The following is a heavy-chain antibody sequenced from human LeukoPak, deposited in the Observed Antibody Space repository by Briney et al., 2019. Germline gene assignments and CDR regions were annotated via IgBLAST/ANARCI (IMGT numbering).Heavy chain of an antibody. V-gene: IGHV3-30*02. CDR1: GFTFRNHG. J-gene: IGHJ4*02. D-gene: IGHD4-11*01. Sequence: PGGSLRLSCATSGFTFRNHGMHWVRQAPGKGLEWVAFNADSVRGRFTISRVNSKSALYLQMGSLRPEDTAMYYCVRDFSNYVAFFDSWGQGVLVTVSS. CDR3: VRDFSNYVAFFDS.